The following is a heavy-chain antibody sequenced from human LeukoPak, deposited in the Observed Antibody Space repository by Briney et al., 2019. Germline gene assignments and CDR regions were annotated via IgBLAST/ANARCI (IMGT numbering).Heavy chain of an antibody. Sequence: GGSLRLSCAASGFSFSRYWMMWVRQAPGKGLEWVANIKHDGTEKYYVDSVKGRFTIPRDNAKDSLYLQMNSLRAEDTAIYYCARDRVQWERWVDWFDPWGQGILVTVSS. CDR3: ARDRVQWERWVDWFDP. J-gene: IGHJ5*02. V-gene: IGHV3-7*01. CDR1: GFSFSRYW. D-gene: IGHD1-26*01. CDR2: IKHDGTEK.